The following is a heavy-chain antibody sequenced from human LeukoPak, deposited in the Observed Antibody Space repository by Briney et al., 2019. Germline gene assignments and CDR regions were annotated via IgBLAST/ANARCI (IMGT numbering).Heavy chain of an antibody. Sequence: PSETLSLTCIVSGGSISGYFWSWIRQPPGKGLEWIGFIYYSGSTNYNPSLKSRVTISVDTSKNQFSLKLSSVTAADTAVYYCARLVAVAGDVPGLDYWGQGTLVTVSS. CDR3: ARLVAVAGDVPGLDY. D-gene: IGHD6-19*01. CDR1: GGSISGYF. V-gene: IGHV4-59*08. CDR2: IYYSGST. J-gene: IGHJ4*02.